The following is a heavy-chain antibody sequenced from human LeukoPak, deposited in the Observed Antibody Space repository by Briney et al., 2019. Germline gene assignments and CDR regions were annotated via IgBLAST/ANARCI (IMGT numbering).Heavy chain of an antibody. CDR3: ARGDPHADL. CDR2: ITISGHTK. Sequence: TGGSLRLSCAASGFDLSTYEMNWVRQAPGKGLEWIADITISGHTKNYANSVKGRFTNSRDNARTSLYLQMNSLRVEDTGVYYCARGDPHADLWGQGTLVTVSS. V-gene: IGHV3-48*03. J-gene: IGHJ5*02. CDR1: GFDLSTYE.